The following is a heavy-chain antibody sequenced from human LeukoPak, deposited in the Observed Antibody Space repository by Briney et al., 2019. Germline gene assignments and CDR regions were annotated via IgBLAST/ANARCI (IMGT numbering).Heavy chain of an antibody. V-gene: IGHV3-23*01. CDR2: ISGSGGST. Sequence: GGSLRLSCAASGFTFSSYAMSWVRQAPGKGLEWVSDISGSGGSTYYADSVKGRFTISRDNSKNTLYLQMNSLRAEDTAVYYCAKDRSYYDYVWGSYRYTGLFDHWGQGTLVTVSS. D-gene: IGHD3-16*02. CDR3: AKDRSYYDYVWGSYRYTGLFDH. CDR1: GFTFSSYA. J-gene: IGHJ4*02.